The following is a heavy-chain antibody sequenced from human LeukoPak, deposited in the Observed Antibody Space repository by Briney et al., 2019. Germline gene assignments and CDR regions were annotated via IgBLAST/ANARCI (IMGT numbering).Heavy chain of an antibody. V-gene: IGHV3-21*01. Sequence: GGSLRLSCAASGFNFSNYGMSWVRQAPGKGLEWVSSISSSTTYMSYADSMKGRFTISRDNSKNTLYLQMNSLRAEDTAVYYCAKDRYPYSSGWYYFDYWGQGTLVTVSS. D-gene: IGHD6-19*01. CDR3: AKDRYPYSSGWYYFDY. CDR2: ISSSTTYM. J-gene: IGHJ4*02. CDR1: GFNFSNYG.